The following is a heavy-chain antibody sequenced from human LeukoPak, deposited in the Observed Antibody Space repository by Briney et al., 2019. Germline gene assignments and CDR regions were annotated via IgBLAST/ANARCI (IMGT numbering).Heavy chain of an antibody. J-gene: IGHJ1*01. Sequence: SETLSLTCTVSGGSISSSSYYWGWIRQPPGKGLEWIGRIYTSGSTNYNPSLKSRVTISVDTSKNQFSLKLSSVTAADAAVYYCARSSRIAVAGTAGDFQHWGQGTLVTVSS. D-gene: IGHD6-19*01. V-gene: IGHV4-61*02. CDR2: IYTSGST. CDR3: ARSSRIAVAGTAGDFQH. CDR1: GGSISSSSYY.